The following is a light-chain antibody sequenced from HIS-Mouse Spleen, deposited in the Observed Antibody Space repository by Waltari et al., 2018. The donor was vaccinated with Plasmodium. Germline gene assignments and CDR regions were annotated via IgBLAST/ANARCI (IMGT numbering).Light chain of an antibody. CDR2: EDS. J-gene: IGLJ3*02. V-gene: IGLV3-10*01. Sequence: SYELTQPPSVSVSPGQTARITCSGAALSKNYASLYQQKSGQAPVLVIYEDSKRPSGIPERFSGSSSGTMATLTISGAQVEDEADYYCYSTDSSGNHRVFGGGTKLTVL. CDR3: YSTDSSGNHRV. CDR1: ALSKNY.